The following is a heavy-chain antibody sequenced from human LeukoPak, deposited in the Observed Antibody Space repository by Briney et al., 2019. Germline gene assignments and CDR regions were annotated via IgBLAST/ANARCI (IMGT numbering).Heavy chain of an antibody. J-gene: IGHJ4*02. Sequence: GGSLRLSCTASGFTLSNYWMTWVRQAPGKGLEWVAKIEKDGSATYYVDSMKGRFTVSRDNAANSLYLQMSNLGVEDTAVYYCARDASSSPEHYFDYWGQGTLVTVSS. CDR2: IEKDGSAT. CDR3: ARDASSSPEHYFDY. CDR1: GFTLSNYW. V-gene: IGHV3-7*01. D-gene: IGHD6-13*01.